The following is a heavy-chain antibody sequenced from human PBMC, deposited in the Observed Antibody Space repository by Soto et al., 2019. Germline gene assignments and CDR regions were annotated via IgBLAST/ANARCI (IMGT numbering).Heavy chain of an antibody. V-gene: IGHV3-23*01. Sequence: PGGSLRLSCAASGFTFSSYAMSWVRQAPGKGLEWVSAISGSGGSTYYADSVKGRFTISRDNSKNTLYLQMNSLRAEDTAVYYCAKDMPLIVVVPAAKDYWGQGTLVTVSS. CDR2: ISGSGGST. D-gene: IGHD2-2*01. CDR3: AKDMPLIVVVPAAKDY. CDR1: GFTFSSYA. J-gene: IGHJ4*02.